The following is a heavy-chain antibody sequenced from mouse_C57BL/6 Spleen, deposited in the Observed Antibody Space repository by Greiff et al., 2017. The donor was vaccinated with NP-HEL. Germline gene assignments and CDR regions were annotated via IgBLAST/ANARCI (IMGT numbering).Heavy chain of an antibody. CDR3: ALIYYYGQYYFDY. CDR1: GFNIKDYY. D-gene: IGHD1-1*01. V-gene: IGHV14-2*01. Sequence: EVKLMESGAELVKPGASVKLSCTASGFNIKDYYMHWVKQRTEQGLEWIGRIDPEDGETKYAPKFQGKATITADTSSNTAYLQLSSLTSEDTAVYYCALIYYYGQYYFDYWGQGTTLTVSS. J-gene: IGHJ2*01. CDR2: IDPEDGET.